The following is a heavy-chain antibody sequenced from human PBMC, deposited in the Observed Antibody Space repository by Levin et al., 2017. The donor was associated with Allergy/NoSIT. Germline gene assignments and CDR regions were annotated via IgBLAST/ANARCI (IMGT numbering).Heavy chain of an antibody. J-gene: IGHJ4*02. CDR2: IYHNGKT. CDR1: GGSTSSTSYY. CDR3: TRQTWIHKGYFDS. Sequence: SCNVSGGSTSSTSYYWSWVRQPPGKALEWIGSIYHNGKTYYNPSLESRVTISVDTSRNQFSLKVNSVTAADTAVYSCTRQTWIHKGYFDSWGQGTLVTVSS. V-gene: IGHV4-39*01. D-gene: IGHD5-18*01.